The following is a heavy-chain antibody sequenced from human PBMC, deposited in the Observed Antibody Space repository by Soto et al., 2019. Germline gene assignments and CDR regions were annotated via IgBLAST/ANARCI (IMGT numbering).Heavy chain of an antibody. D-gene: IGHD3-22*01. Sequence: PGGSLRLSCTASGFSFSNSEMNWIRQAPGKGLEWVSHMTGSGSAIYYADSVKGRFTISRDNAKNSLYLQLNSLRAEDTALYYCARSSGDYRPFDSWGQGTLVTVSS. CDR1: GFSFSNSE. CDR3: ARSSGDYRPFDS. CDR2: MTGSGSAI. V-gene: IGHV3-48*03. J-gene: IGHJ4*02.